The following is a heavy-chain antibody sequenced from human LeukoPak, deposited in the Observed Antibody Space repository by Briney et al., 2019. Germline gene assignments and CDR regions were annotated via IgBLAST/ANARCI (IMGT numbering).Heavy chain of an antibody. CDR2: IIPIFGTA. D-gene: IGHD6-19*01. J-gene: IGHJ4*01. V-gene: IGHV1-69*06. Sequence: VASVKVSCKASGGTFSRYAISWVRQPPGQGLEWMGGIIPIFGTANYAQKFQGRVTITADKSTSTAYMELSSLRSEDTAVYYCARAPPRSSGWYYFDYWGHGTLVTVSS. CDR3: ARAPPRSSGWYYFDY. CDR1: GGTFSRYA.